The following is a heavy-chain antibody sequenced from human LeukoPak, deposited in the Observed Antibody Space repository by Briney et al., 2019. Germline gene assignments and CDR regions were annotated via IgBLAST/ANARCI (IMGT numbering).Heavy chain of an antibody. V-gene: IGHV3-9*01. Sequence: PGGSLRLSCAASGFTFDDYAMHWVRQAPGKGLEWVSGISWNSGSIGYADSEEGRFTISRDNAKNSLYLQMNSLRAEDTALYYCAKDRAAAGTHWGQGTLVTVSS. J-gene: IGHJ4*02. CDR3: AKDRAAAGTH. CDR1: GFTFDDYA. D-gene: IGHD6-13*01. CDR2: ISWNSGSI.